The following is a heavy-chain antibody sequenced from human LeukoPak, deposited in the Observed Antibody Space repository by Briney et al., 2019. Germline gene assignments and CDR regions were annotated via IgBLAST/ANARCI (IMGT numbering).Heavy chain of an antibody. D-gene: IGHD3-10*01. CDR3: ASGFGFYYMDV. J-gene: IGHJ6*03. CDR1: GYTFSNYY. CDR2: MNPNSGNT. Sequence: GASVKVSCKASGYTFSNYYLHWVRQATGQGLEWMGWMNPNSGNTGYAQKFQGRVTITRNTSISTAYMELSSLRSEDTAVYYCASGFGFYYMDVWGKGTTVTVSS. V-gene: IGHV1-8*03.